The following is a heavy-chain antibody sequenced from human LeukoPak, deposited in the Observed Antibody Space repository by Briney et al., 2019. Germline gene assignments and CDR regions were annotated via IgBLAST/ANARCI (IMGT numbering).Heavy chain of an antibody. Sequence: GTLSLTCAVSGGSISSSNWWIWVRQPPGKGLEWIGEIYHSGSTNYNPSLKSRVTISVDKSKNQFSLKLTSVTAADTAVYYCARGPYCSGGSCHFDYWGQGTLVTVSS. CDR2: IYHSGST. CDR1: GGSISSSNW. J-gene: IGHJ4*02. V-gene: IGHV4-4*02. D-gene: IGHD2-15*01. CDR3: ARGPYCSGGSCHFDY.